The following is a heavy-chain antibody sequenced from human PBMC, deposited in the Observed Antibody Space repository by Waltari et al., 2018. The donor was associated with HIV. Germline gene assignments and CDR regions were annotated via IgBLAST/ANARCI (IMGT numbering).Heavy chain of an antibody. Sequence: QVQLVESGGGLVKPGGSLRLSCAASGFTFSAFYISWIRQAPGKGLEWVSYLSGSGNTIYYADSVKGRFTVSRDNAENSLYLQMNSLRVEDTAVYYCARHIAPPGLNHYYYGLAVWGQGTTVTVSS. D-gene: IGHD6-13*01. V-gene: IGHV3-11*01. J-gene: IGHJ6*02. CDR3: ARHIAPPGLNHYYYGLAV. CDR1: GFTFSAFY. CDR2: LSGSGNTI.